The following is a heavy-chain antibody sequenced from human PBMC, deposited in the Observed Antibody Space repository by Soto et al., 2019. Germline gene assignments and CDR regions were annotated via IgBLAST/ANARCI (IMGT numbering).Heavy chain of an antibody. CDR1: GYSFTNYD. CDR2: INPDSDNT. D-gene: IGHD2-2*01. CDR3: ARGRRYCPTTSCYPHALFPYGMDV. V-gene: IGHV1-8*01. Sequence: XSVKVPCKTSGYSFTNYDINWVRQAAGQGLEWMGWINPDSDNTGYAQKFQGRVTMTRDTSISTAYMELNSLRSEDTAVYYCARGRRYCPTTSCYPHALFPYGMDVWGQGTTVTVSS. J-gene: IGHJ6*02.